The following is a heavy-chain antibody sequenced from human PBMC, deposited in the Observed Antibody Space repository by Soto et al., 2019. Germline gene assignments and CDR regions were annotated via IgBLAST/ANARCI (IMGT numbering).Heavy chain of an antibody. Sequence: SETLSLTCTVSGGSISSGGYYWSWIRQHPGKGLEWIGYIYYSGSTYYNPSLKSRVTISVDTSKNQFSLKLSSVTAADTAVYYCASETSSGGDFDYWGQGTLVTVSS. J-gene: IGHJ4*02. CDR2: IYYSGST. D-gene: IGHD6-25*01. V-gene: IGHV4-31*03. CDR3: ASETSSGGDFDY. CDR1: GGSISSGGYY.